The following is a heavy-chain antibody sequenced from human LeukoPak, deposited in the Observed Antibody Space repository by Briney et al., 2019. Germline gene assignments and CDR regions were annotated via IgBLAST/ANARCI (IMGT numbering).Heavy chain of an antibody. Sequence: GASVKVSCKASGYTFTSYDINWVRQATGQGLEWMGWMNPNSGNTGYAQKFQGRVTMTRNTSISTAYMELSSLRSEDTAVYYCARGLHTMVRGVMPPGYWGQGTLVTVSS. CDR2: MNPNSGNT. CDR1: GYTFTSYD. V-gene: IGHV1-8*01. J-gene: IGHJ4*02. D-gene: IGHD3-10*01. CDR3: ARGLHTMVRGVMPPGY.